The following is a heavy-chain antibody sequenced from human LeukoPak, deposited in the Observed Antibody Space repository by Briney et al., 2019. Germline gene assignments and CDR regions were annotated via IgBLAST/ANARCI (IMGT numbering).Heavy chain of an antibody. D-gene: IGHD6-19*01. Sequence: GASVKVSCKASGYTXTGYYMHRVRQAPGQGLEWMGWINPNSGGTNYAQKFQGRVTMTRDTSMSTAYMELSRLRSDDTAVYYCARATQRQYYFDYWGQGTLVTVSS. CDR3: ARATQRQYYFDY. CDR1: GYTXTGYY. J-gene: IGHJ4*02. V-gene: IGHV1-2*02. CDR2: INPNSGGT.